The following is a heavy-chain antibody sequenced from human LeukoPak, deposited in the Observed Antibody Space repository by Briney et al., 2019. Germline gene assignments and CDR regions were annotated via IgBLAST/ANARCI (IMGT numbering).Heavy chain of an antibody. CDR3: ASQTGYSSSWFDY. D-gene: IGHD6-13*01. J-gene: IGHJ4*02. CDR2: INPNSGGT. CDR1: GYTFTGYY. V-gene: IGHV1-2*02. Sequence: ASVKVSCKASGYTFTGYYMHWVRQAPGQGLEWMGWINPNSGGTNYAQKFQGRVTMTRDTSISTAYMELSRLRSDGTAVYFCASQTGYSSSWFDYWGQGTLVTVSS.